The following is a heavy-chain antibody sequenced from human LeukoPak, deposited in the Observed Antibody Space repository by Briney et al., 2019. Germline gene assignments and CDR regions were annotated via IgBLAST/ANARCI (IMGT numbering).Heavy chain of an antibody. J-gene: IGHJ5*02. Sequence: SETLSLTCAVYGGSFSGYYWSWIRQPPGKGLEWIGEINHSGSTNYNPSLKSRVTISGDTSKTQFSLNLSSVTAADTAVYYCARQWGAAVAGTGTGEVDPWGQGTLVTVSS. CDR3: ARQWGAAVAGTGTGEVDP. D-gene: IGHD6-19*01. CDR1: GGSFSGYY. V-gene: IGHV4-34*01. CDR2: INHSGST.